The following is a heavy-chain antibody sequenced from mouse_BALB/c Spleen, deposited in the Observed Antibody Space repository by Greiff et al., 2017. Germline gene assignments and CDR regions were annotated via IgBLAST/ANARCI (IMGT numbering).Heavy chain of an antibody. Sequence: VQLQQSGAELVKPGASVKLSCTASGFNIKDTYMHWVKQRPEQGLEWIGRIDPANGNTKYDPKFQGKATITADTSSNTAYLQLSSLTSEDTAVYYCARNYGYSWYFDYWGQGTTLTVAS. D-gene: IGHD1-2*01. CDR3: ARNYGYSWYFDY. CDR2: IDPANGNT. J-gene: IGHJ2*01. CDR1: GFNIKDTY. V-gene: IGHV14-3*02.